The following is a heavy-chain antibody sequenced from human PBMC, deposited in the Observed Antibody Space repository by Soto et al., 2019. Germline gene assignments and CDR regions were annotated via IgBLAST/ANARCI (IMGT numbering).Heavy chain of an antibody. CDR3: ARLSLDPSYYYYGMDV. D-gene: IGHD1-1*01. V-gene: IGHV5-51*01. CDR2: IYPGDSDT. J-gene: IGHJ6*02. CDR1: GYSFTSYW. Sequence: GESLKISCKGSGYSFTSYWIGWVRQMPGKGLEWMGIIYPGDSDTRYSPSFQGQVTISADKSISTAYLQWSSLKASDTAMYYCARLSLDPSYYYYGMDVWGQGTTVTVSS.